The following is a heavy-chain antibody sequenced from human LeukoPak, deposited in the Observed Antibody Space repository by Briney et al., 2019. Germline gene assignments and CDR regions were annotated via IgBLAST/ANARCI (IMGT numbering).Heavy chain of an antibody. V-gene: IGHV4-39*07. CDR1: GGSFSSTGYY. CDR2: IYYGGST. J-gene: IGHJ3*02. Sequence: SETLSLTCTVSGGSFSSTGYYWVWIRQPPGKGLEWIGSIYYGGSTYYNPSLKSRVTISVDTSKTQFSLRMSSVTAADTAVYYCARRHSTSGDTFDIWGQGTMVTVSS. CDR3: ARRHSTSGDTFDI. D-gene: IGHD5/OR15-5a*01.